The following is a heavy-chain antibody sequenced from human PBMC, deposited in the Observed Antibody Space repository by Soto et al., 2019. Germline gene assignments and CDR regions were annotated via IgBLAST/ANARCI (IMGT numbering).Heavy chain of an antibody. D-gene: IGHD2-15*01. V-gene: IGHV3-48*01. CDR3: ARDRGYCSGGSCYLYFDY. Sequence: GGSLRLSCAASGFTFSSYSMNWVRQAPGKGLEWVSYISSSSSTIYYADSVKGRFTISRDNAKNSLYLQMNSLRAEDTAVYYCARDRGYCSGGSCYLYFDYWGQGTLVTVSS. CDR1: GFTFSSYS. CDR2: ISSSSSTI. J-gene: IGHJ4*02.